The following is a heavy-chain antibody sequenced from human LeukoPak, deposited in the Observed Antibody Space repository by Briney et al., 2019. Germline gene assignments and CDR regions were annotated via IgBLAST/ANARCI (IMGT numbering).Heavy chain of an antibody. CDR2: IETDGDQK. CDR1: GFIFNDYW. Sequence: GGSLRPSCVASGFIFNDYWMSWVRQAPGMGLEWVANIETDGDQKNYVDSVKGRFTISRDNAKRSLYLQMNALRDEDTAVYYCARDIPSGFYTPDYWGRGTLVTVSS. J-gene: IGHJ4*02. CDR3: ARDIPSGFYTPDY. V-gene: IGHV3-7*01. D-gene: IGHD5-12*01.